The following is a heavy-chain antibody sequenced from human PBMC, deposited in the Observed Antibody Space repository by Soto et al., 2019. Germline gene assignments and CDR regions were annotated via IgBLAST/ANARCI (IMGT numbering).Heavy chain of an antibody. V-gene: IGHV3-30-3*01. J-gene: IGHJ5*02. CDR3: AGIGDGEVLTGYGTA. D-gene: IGHD3-9*01. CDR1: GFTFSSYA. Sequence: QVQLVESGGGVVQPGRSLRLSCAASGFTFSSYAMHWVRQAPGKGLEWVAVISYDGSNKYYADSVKGRFTISRDNSKNTLYLQMNSLRAEDTAVYYCAGIGDGEVLTGYGTAWGQGTLVTVSS. CDR2: ISYDGSNK.